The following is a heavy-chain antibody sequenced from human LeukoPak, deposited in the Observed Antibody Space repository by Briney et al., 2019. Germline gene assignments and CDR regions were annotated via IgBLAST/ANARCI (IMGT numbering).Heavy chain of an antibody. CDR2: IFHSGDT. D-gene: IGHD2-8*01. CDR3: ARVVYANYYYMDV. J-gene: IGHJ6*03. Sequence: PSETLSLTCSVSGGSISSSGHYWGWVRQPPGNVLEWIGSIFHSGDTYYNPSLESRVTISVDTSNNHFSPRLTSVTAADTAVYYCARVVYANYYYMDVWGKGTTVTVSS. V-gene: IGHV4-39*07. CDR1: GGSISSSGHY.